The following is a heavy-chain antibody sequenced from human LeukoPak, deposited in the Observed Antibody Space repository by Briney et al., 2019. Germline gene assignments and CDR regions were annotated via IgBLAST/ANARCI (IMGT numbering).Heavy chain of an antibody. Sequence: GGSLRLSCGASGFTFSSYAMHWVRQAPGKGLEWVAFISYDGSNKYYADSVKGRFTISRDNSKNTLYLQMNSLRAEDTAVYYCATTFIAYGDFVDYWGQGTLVTVSS. D-gene: IGHD4-17*01. V-gene: IGHV3-30*04. CDR3: ATTFIAYGDFVDY. J-gene: IGHJ4*02. CDR2: ISYDGSNK. CDR1: GFTFSSYA.